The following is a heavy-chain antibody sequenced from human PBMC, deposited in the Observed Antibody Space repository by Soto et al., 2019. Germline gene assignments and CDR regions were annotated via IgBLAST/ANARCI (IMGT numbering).Heavy chain of an antibody. D-gene: IGHD5-18*01. Sequence: QVRLVQSGAEVKKPGASVKVSCKASGYTFTSYGISWVRQAPGQGLEWMGWISAYNGYTNYAQKLQDRVTMTPDTPTSTAYMELCSLKSDDTAVYYCARDYRIQLWGHVSESDSWGQGSLVTVS. CDR3: ARDYRIQLWGHVSESDS. CDR2: ISAYNGYT. CDR1: GYTFTSYG. V-gene: IGHV1-18*01. J-gene: IGHJ4*02.